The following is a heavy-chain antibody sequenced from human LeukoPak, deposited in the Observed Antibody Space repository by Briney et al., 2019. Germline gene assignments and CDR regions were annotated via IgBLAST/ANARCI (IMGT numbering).Heavy chain of an antibody. D-gene: IGHD5-12*01. CDR3: ARPRWLQFGPHDS. CDR2: IKQDGSEK. CDR1: GFTLSTFW. Sequence: GGSLRLSCAASGFTLSTFWMSWVRQAPGKGLEWVANIKQDGSEKYYVDSVKGRFTISRDNAKNSLYLQMNSLRAEDTAVYYCARPRWLQFGPHDSWGQGSLVTVSS. V-gene: IGHV3-7*01. J-gene: IGHJ4*02.